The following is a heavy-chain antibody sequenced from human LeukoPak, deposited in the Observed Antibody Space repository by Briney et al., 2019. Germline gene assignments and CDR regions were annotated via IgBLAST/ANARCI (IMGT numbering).Heavy chain of an antibody. CDR2: FYSGGST. CDR3: ARQRDRYYFDY. D-gene: IGHD1-14*01. V-gene: IGHV3-66*02. Sequence: PGGSLRLSCAASGFTVNSNYMSWVRQAPGKGLEWVSVFYSGGSTYYADSVKGRFTISRDNSKNTLYPQMNSLRAEDTAVYYCARQRDRYYFDYWGQGTLVTVSS. CDR1: GFTVNSNY. J-gene: IGHJ4*02.